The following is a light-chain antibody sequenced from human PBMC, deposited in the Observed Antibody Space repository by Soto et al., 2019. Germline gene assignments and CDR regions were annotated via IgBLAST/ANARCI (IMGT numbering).Light chain of an antibody. V-gene: IGLV1-44*01. CDR2: SDD. CDR1: NSNIGGNT. Sequence: QSVLTQPPSASGTPGQRVTLSCSGSNSNIGGNTVTWYRQLPGTAPKVLIYSDDQRPSGVPDRFSGSKSGTSASLAISGLQSEYESNYYCAAWDDNLNGWLFGVGTKLTVL. J-gene: IGLJ2*01. CDR3: AAWDDNLNGWL.